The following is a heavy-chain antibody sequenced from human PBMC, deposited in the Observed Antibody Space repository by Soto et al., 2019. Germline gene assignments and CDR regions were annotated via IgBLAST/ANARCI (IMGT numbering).Heavy chain of an antibody. CDR3: VRSNGWTPDF. V-gene: IGHV3-7*01. Sequence: EVLLVESGGGLVQPGGSLRLSCTASGFTFSTYWMNWVRQAPGKGLEWVAIIKQDGSEIHYVGSVKGRFTISRDNAKNSLYLQMHNLRAEDTVVHSCVRSNGWTPDFWGRGTLVTVSS. CDR1: GFTFSTYW. J-gene: IGHJ4*02. CDR2: IKQDGSEI. D-gene: IGHD6-19*01.